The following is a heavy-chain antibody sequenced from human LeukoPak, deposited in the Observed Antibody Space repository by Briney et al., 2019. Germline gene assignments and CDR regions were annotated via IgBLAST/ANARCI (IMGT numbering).Heavy chain of an antibody. CDR3: AKSCSSTSCYGGDDAFDI. D-gene: IGHD2-2*01. CDR1: GGTFSSYA. Sequence: SVKVSCKASGGTFSSYAISWVRQAPGQGLEWMGRIIPILGIANYAQKFQGRVTITADKSTSTAYMELSSLRSEDTAVYYCAKSCSSTSCYGGDDAFDIWGQGTMVTVSS. J-gene: IGHJ3*02. CDR2: IIPILGIA. V-gene: IGHV1-69*04.